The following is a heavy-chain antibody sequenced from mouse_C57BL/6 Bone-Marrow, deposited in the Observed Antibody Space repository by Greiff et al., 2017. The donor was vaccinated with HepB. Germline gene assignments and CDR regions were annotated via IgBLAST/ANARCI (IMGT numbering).Heavy chain of an antibody. Sequence: EVKVEESGGGLVKPGGSLKLSCAASGFTFSSYAMSWVRQTPEKRLEWVATISDGGSYTYYPDNVKGRFTISRDNAKNNLYLQMSHLRSEDTAMYYCARESIYYSNYGYWGQGTTLTVSS. CDR3: ARESIYYSNYGY. D-gene: IGHD2-5*01. V-gene: IGHV5-4*01. CDR1: GFTFSSYA. CDR2: ISDGGSYT. J-gene: IGHJ2*01.